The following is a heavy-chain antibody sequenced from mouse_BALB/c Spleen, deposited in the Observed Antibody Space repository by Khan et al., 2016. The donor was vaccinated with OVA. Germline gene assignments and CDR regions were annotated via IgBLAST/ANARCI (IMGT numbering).Heavy chain of an antibody. V-gene: IGHV3-2*02. D-gene: IGHD1-2*01. J-gene: IGHJ2*01. CDR2: ISYSGST. CDR1: GYSITSGYG. CDR3: ARTARIKY. Sequence: EVQLVETGPGLVKPSQSLSLTCTVTGYSITSGYGWNWLRKFPGNKLELMGYISYSGSTNYNPSLKSRISITRDTSKNQFFLQLNSVTTEDTATYYCARTARIKYWGQGTTLTVSS.